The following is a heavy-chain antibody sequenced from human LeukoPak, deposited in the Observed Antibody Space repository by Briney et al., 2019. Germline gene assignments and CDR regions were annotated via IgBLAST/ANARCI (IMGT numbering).Heavy chain of an antibody. CDR1: GFTFSSYT. V-gene: IGHV3-21*01. D-gene: IGHD3-22*01. Sequence: GGSLRLSCAASGFTFSSYTMNWVRQAPGKGLEWVSSISSTTSTIYYADSVKGRFTISRDNAKNSLYLQVNSLRAEDTAVYYCASIREGYDSTGQFDYWGQGTPVTVSA. CDR2: ISSTTSTI. J-gene: IGHJ4*02. CDR3: ASIREGYDSTGQFDY.